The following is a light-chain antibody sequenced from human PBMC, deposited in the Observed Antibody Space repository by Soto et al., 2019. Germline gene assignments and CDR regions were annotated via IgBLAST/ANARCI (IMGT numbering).Light chain of an antibody. Sequence: EIVLTQSPATLSLSPGERATLSCRASQSVSSYLAWYQQKPGQAPRLLIYDASNRATGIPARFSGSGSGTAFPPTTTSLAPEDFAVYYCQRGSTSLLFGGGTKVGSN. J-gene: IGKJ4*01. V-gene: IGKV3-11*01. CDR1: QSVSSY. CDR3: QRGSTSLL. CDR2: DAS.